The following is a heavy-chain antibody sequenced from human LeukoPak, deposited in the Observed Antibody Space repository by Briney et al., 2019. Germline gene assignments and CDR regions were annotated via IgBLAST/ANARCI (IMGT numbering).Heavy chain of an antibody. CDR2: INSGGSHT. J-gene: IGHJ4*02. CDR3: ASDLDPSPFDY. V-gene: IGHV3-74*01. Sequence: GGSLRLSCAASGFTFSSYWMHWVRQAPGKGLGWVSRINSGGSHTNYADSVKGRFTISRDNAKNTLYLQMNSLRVEDTAVYYCASDLDPSPFDYWGQGTLVTVSS. CDR1: GFTFSSYW.